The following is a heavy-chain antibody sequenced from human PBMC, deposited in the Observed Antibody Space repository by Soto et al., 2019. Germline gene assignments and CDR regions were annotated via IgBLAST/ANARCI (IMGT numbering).Heavy chain of an antibody. CDR2: INPSGGST. J-gene: IGHJ5*02. CDR1: GYTFTSYD. D-gene: IGHD3-10*01. CDR3: ARGGVVLLWFGELPNWFDP. V-gene: IGHV1-46*01. Sequence: GASVKVSCKESGYTFTSYDMHCLLQSSGQGLEWMGIINPSGGSTSYAQKFQGRVTMTRDTSTSTVYMELSSLRSEDTAVYYCARGGVVLLWFGELPNWFDPWGQGTLVTVSS.